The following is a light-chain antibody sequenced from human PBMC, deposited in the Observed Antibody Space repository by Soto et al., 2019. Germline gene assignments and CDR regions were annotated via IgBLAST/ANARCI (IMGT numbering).Light chain of an antibody. CDR1: SSDVGDYNY. J-gene: IGLJ1*01. V-gene: IGLV2-14*01. CDR2: EVS. Sequence: QSALTQPASVSGSPGQSITISCTGTSSDVGDYNYVSWYQQHPGKAPKLMIYEVSNRPSGVSNRFSGSKSGNTASLTISGPQPDDEADYYRSSCSSCTDRSNRVFGTATQLTV. CDR3: SSCSSCTDRSNRV.